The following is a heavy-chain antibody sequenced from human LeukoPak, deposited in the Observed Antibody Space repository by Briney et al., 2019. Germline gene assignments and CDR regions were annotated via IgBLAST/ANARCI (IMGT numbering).Heavy chain of an antibody. V-gene: IGHV3-33*06. Sequence: GGSLRLSCAASGFTFSSYGMHWVRQAPGKGLEWVAVIWYDGSNKYYADSVKGRFTISRDNSKNTLYLQMNSLRAEDTAVYYCAKDTTNWNYDRWFDPWGQGTLVTVSS. CDR2: IWYDGSNK. CDR1: GFTFSSYG. CDR3: AKDTTNWNYDRWFDP. D-gene: IGHD1-7*01. J-gene: IGHJ5*02.